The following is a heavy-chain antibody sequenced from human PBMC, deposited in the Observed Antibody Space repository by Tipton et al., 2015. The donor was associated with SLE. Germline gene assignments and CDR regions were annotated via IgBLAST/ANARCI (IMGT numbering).Heavy chain of an antibody. CDR3: ARDRGGSEYYYGMDV. J-gene: IGHJ6*02. V-gene: IGHV4-38-2*02. D-gene: IGHD2-15*01. CDR2: IYHSGST. Sequence: LRLSCAASGFTFSDHYMDWVRQPPGKGLEWIGSIYHSGSTYYNPSLKSRVTISVDTSKNQFSLKLSSVTAADTAVYYCARDRGGSEYYYGMDVWGQGTTVTVSS. CDR1: GFTFSDHY.